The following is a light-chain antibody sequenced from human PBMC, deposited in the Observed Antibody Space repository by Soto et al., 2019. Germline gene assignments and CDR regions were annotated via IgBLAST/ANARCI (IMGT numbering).Light chain of an antibody. V-gene: IGKV3-11*01. CDR3: QQRNNWPLP. Sequence: TLSAATLSLYHRERAALSCMASPSVSTYLAWYQQKPGQAPRLVIYDASNRASGIPARFSGSGSGTDFTLTISSLEPEDFAVYYCQQRNNWPLPFAGVSKVDVK. J-gene: IGKJ4*01. CDR2: DAS. CDR1: PSVSTY.